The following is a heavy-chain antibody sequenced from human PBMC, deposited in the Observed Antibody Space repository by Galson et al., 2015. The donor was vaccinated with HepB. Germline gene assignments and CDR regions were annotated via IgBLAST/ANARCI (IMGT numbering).Heavy chain of an antibody. D-gene: IGHD2/OR15-2a*01. CDR3: AREVLLGGYYSDF. CDR1: AFTFNRFA. J-gene: IGHJ4*02. V-gene: IGHV3-30-3*01. Sequence: SLRLSCAAFAFTFNRFAMHWVRQAPGKGLEWVAVISYDGNNKYYADSVKGRFTISRDNSRNTLYLQMNSLRREDTAVYYCAREVLLGGYYSDFWGQGSLVTVSS. CDR2: ISYDGNNK.